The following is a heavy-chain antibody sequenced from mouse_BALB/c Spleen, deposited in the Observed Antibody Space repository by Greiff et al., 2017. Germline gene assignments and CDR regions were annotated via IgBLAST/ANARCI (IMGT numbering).Heavy chain of an antibody. CDR3: ARKSPATWYFDV. J-gene: IGHJ1*01. CDR2: ISSGGSYT. Sequence: EVKLVESGGGLVKPGGSLKLSCAASGFTFSSYAMSWVRQTPEKRLEWVATISSGGSYTYYPDSVKGRFTISRDNAKNTLYLQMSSLRSEDTAMYYCARKSPATWYFDVWGAGTTVTVSS. CDR1: GFTFSSYA. V-gene: IGHV5-9-3*01. D-gene: IGHD1-2*01.